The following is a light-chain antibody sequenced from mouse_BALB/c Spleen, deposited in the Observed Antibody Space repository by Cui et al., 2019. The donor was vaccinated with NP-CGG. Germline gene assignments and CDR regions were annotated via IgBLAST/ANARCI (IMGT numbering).Light chain of an antibody. CDR2: GTN. V-gene: IGLV1*01. Sequence: QAVVTQESARTTSPGETVTHTCRSSTGAVTTSNYANWVQEKPDHLFTGLIGGTNNRAPGVSARFSGSLIGDKAALTITGAQTEDEAIYFCALWYSNHWVFGGGTKLTVL. J-gene: IGLJ1*01. CDR1: TGAVTTSNY. CDR3: ALWYSNHWV.